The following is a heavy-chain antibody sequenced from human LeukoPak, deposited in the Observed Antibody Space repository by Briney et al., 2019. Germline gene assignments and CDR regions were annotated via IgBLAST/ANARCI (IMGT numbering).Heavy chain of an antibody. CDR3: ASEQHGRFDY. CDR1: GYTFTNYA. Sequence: ASVKLSCKASGYTFTNYATHWVRQAPGQRLEWMGWINAGNGNTKYSQKFQGRVTITRDTSASTAYMELSSLRSEDTAVYFCASEQHGRFDYWGQGTLATVSS. D-gene: IGHD6-13*01. V-gene: IGHV1-3*01. J-gene: IGHJ4*02. CDR2: INAGNGNT.